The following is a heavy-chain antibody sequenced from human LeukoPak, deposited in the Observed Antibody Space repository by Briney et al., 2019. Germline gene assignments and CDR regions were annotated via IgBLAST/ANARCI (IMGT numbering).Heavy chain of an antibody. D-gene: IGHD6-13*01. Sequence: PGGSLRLSCAASGFTLSSYAMSWVRQAPGKGLEWVSDISGSGGSTYYADSGKGRFTISRDNSKNTLYLQMNSLRAEDTAVYYCIAAALGDYWGQRTLVTVSS. CDR3: IAAALGDY. J-gene: IGHJ4*02. V-gene: IGHV3-23*01. CDR1: GFTLSSYA. CDR2: ISGSGGST.